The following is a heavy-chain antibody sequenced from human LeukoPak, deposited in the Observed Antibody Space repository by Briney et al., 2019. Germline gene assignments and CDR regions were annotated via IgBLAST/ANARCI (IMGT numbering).Heavy chain of an antibody. CDR2: ISYDGSNK. D-gene: IGHD3-16*02. CDR1: GFTFSSYG. J-gene: IGHJ4*02. CDR3: AKMSSRFIDYVWGSYRVDFDY. V-gene: IGHV3-30*18. Sequence: GRSLRLSCAASGFTFSSYGMHWVRQAPGKGLEWVAVISYDGSNKYYADSVKGRFTISRDNSKNMLYLQMNSLRAEDTAVYYCAKMSSRFIDYVWGSYRVDFDYWGQGTLVTVSS.